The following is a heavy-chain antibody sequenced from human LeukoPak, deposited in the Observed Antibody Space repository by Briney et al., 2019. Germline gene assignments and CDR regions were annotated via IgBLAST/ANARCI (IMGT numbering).Heavy chain of an antibody. J-gene: IGHJ4*02. CDR1: GGTFSSYA. CDR3: ASHLSSSWSIFDY. Sequence: ASVKVSCTASGGTFSSYAISWVRQAPGQGLEWMGGIIPIFGTANYAQKFQGRVTITADESTSTAYMELSSLRSEDTAVYYCASHLSSSWSIFDYWGQGTLVTVSS. V-gene: IGHV1-69*13. D-gene: IGHD6-13*01. CDR2: IIPIFGTA.